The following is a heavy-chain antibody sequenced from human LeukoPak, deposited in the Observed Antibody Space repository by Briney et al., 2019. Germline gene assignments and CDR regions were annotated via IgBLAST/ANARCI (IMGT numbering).Heavy chain of an antibody. CDR2: IKPDGSEK. D-gene: IGHD7-27*01. CDR1: GGSISSYY. J-gene: IGHJ4*02. Sequence: PSETLSLTCTVSGGSISSYYWSWIRQPPGKGLEWVGNIKPDGSEKYYVDSVKGRFTISRDNAKNSLFLQMSSLRVGDTAIYYCARDYVWGSSESDYWGQGTLVTVSS. CDR3: ARDYVWGSSESDY. V-gene: IGHV3-7*01.